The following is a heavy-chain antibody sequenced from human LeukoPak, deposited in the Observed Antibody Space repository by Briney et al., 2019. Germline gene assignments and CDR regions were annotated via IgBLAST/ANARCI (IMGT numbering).Heavy chain of an antibody. D-gene: IGHD2-15*01. J-gene: IGHJ4*02. CDR1: GFTFTSYG. V-gene: IGHV3-30*18. Sequence: GGSLRLSCAASGFTFTSYGMHWVRQAPGKGLEWVAVISYDGINKYYADSVKGRFTISRDNSKNTLYLQMNSLRAEDAAVYYCAKAPVTTCRGAFCYPFDYWGLGTLVTVSS. CDR3: AKAPVTTCRGAFCYPFDY. CDR2: ISYDGINK.